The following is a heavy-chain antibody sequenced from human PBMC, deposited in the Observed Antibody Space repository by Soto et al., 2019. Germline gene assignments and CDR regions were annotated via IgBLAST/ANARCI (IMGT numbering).Heavy chain of an antibody. CDR3: GSTYSNPSLKSRVTISVDTSKNQFSLKLSSVTAADTAVYYCARGILAPSAILGYCSGGSCYLYFQH. CDR1: GYTFTSYD. CDR2: MNPNSGNT. Sequence: ASVKVSCKASGYTFTSYDINWVRQATGQGLEWMGWMNPNSGNTGYAQKFQGRVTMTRNTSISTAYMELGRLRSGDTAGYYCGSTYSNPSLKSRVTISVDTSKNQFSLKLSSVTAADTAVYYCARGILAPSAILGYCSGGSCYLYFQHWGQGTLVTVSS. D-gene: IGHD2-21*02. J-gene: IGHJ1*01. V-gene: IGHV1-8*01.